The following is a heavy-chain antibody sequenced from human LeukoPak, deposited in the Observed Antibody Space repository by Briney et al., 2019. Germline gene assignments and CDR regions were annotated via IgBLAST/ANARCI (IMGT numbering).Heavy chain of an antibody. Sequence: GGPLRLSCAASRFTFRNYAMSWVRQAPGRGLEWLSIISGTADSKYYADSVKGRFTISRDNPRSTLYLEMKSLRAEDTAVYYCAKADATIGGAFDTWGQGTMVIVS. CDR3: AKADATIGGAFDT. CDR1: RFTFRNYA. V-gene: IGHV3-23*01. J-gene: IGHJ3*02. CDR2: ISGTADSK. D-gene: IGHD3-16*01.